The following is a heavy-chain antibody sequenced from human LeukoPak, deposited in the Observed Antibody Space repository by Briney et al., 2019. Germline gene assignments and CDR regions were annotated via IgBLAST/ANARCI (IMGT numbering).Heavy chain of an antibody. D-gene: IGHD3-10*01. J-gene: IGHJ4*02. Sequence: ASVKVSCKASGYTFSNYGFSWVRQAPGQGLEWMGWISSYNGNTNYAQNLQGRVTMTTDKSTSTAYMELRSLSSDDTAVYYCARDWGILRGLYYFDYWGQGTLVTVSS. CDR3: ARDWGILRGLYYFDY. V-gene: IGHV1-18*01. CDR2: ISSYNGNT. CDR1: GYTFSNYG.